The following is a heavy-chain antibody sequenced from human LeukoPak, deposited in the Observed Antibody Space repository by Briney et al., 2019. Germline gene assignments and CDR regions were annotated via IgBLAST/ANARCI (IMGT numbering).Heavy chain of an antibody. CDR3: ARGRGVRGVIDY. Sequence: SETLSLTCAVSGGSISSGGYSWSWIRQPPGKGLEWIGYIYHSGSTYYNPSLKSRVTISVDRSKNQFSLKLSSVTAADMAVYYCARGRGVRGVIDYWGQGTLVTVSS. CDR1: GGSISSGGYS. V-gene: IGHV4-30-2*01. J-gene: IGHJ4*02. D-gene: IGHD3-10*01. CDR2: IYHSGST.